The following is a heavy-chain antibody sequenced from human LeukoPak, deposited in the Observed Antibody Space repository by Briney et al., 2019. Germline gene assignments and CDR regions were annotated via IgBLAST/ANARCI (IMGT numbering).Heavy chain of an antibody. J-gene: IGHJ5*02. Sequence: GGSLRLSCAASGFTFSSYAMSWVRQAPGKGLEWVSAISGSGGSTYYADSVKGRSTISRDNSKNTLYLQMNSLRAEDTAVYYCANGGLLSWFDPWGQGTLVTVSS. V-gene: IGHV3-23*01. CDR3: ANGGLLSWFDP. CDR1: GFTFSSYA. CDR2: ISGSGGST. D-gene: IGHD3-10*01.